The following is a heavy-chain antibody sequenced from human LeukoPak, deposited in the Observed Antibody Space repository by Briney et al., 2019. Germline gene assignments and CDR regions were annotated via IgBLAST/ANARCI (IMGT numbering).Heavy chain of an antibody. Sequence: PSETLSLTCTVSGGSISSYYWSWIRQPPGKGLEWIGYIYYSGSTNYNPSLKSRVTISVDTSKNQFSLKLGSVTAADTAVYYCARETTVVTPGRSDVFDIWGQGTMVTVSS. V-gene: IGHV4-59*01. CDR1: GGSISSYY. J-gene: IGHJ3*02. CDR3: ARETTVVTPGRSDVFDI. CDR2: IYYSGST. D-gene: IGHD4-23*01.